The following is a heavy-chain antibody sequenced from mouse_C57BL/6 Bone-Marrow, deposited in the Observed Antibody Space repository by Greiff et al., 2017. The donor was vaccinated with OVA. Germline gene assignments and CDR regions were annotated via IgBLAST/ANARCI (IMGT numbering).Heavy chain of an antibody. V-gene: IGHV2-5*01. CDR1: GFSLTSYG. J-gene: IGHJ4*01. CDR3: AITAYYAMDY. Sequence: VKLMESGPGLVQPSQSLSITCTVSGFSLTSYGVHWVRQSPGKGLEWLGVIWRGGSTDYNAAFMSRLSITKHNSKSQVFFKMNSLQADDTAIYYCAITAYYAMDYWGQGTSVTVSS. CDR2: IWRGGST.